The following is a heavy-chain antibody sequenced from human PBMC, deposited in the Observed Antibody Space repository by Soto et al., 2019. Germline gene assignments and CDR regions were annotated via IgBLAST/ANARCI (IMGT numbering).Heavy chain of an antibody. Sequence: PGGSLRLSCAASGFTVSGNYMSWVRQAPGKGLEWVSVIYSGGSTYYADSVKGRFTISRDNSKNTLYLQMNSLRAEDTAVYYCARDRSRNYYDSSGYSPWYFDYWGQGTLVTVSS. CDR2: IYSGGST. CDR3: ARDRSRNYYDSSGYSPWYFDY. CDR1: GFTVSGNY. J-gene: IGHJ4*02. D-gene: IGHD3-22*01. V-gene: IGHV3-53*01.